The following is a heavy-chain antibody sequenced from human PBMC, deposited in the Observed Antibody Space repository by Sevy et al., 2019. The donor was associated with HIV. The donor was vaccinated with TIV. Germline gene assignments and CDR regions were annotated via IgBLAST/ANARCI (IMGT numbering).Heavy chain of an antibody. D-gene: IGHD2-2*01. Sequence: GGSLRLSCAASGFTFSNYRMSWVRQAPGKGLEWVANIKEDGSENYYVDSVKGRFTISIDTAKNSLYLRMNSLRAEDTAVYYCARVGGCSSTSCMAYWFDPWGQGTLVTVSS. V-gene: IGHV3-7*03. CDR1: GFTFSNYR. J-gene: IGHJ5*02. CDR2: IKEDGSEN. CDR3: ARVGGCSSTSCMAYWFDP.